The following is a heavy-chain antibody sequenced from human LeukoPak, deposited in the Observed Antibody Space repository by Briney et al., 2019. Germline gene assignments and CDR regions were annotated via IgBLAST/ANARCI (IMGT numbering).Heavy chain of an antibody. D-gene: IGHD3-16*02. CDR3: ARNNYDYVWGTYRPLFFDY. J-gene: IGHJ4*02. CDR2: IYSGGST. CDR1: GLTVSTNY. Sequence: PGGSLRLSCAASGLTVSTNYMSWVRQAPGKGLEWVSVIYSGGSTYYADSVKGRFTISRDNSKNTLYLQMNSLRVEDTAIYYCARNNYDYVWGTYRPLFFDYWGQGTLVTVSS. V-gene: IGHV3-66*01.